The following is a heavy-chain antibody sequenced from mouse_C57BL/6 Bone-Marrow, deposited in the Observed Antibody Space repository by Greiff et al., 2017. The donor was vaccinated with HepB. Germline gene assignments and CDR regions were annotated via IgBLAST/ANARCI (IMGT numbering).Heavy chain of an antibody. J-gene: IGHJ1*03. CDR2: INPSSGYT. Sequence: QVQLKESGAELAKPGASVKLSCKASGYTFTSYWMHWVKQRPGQGLEWIGYINPSSGYTKYNQKFKDKATLTADKSSSTAYMQLSSLTYEDSAVYYCARDLWTTVVATGYFDVWGTGTTVTVSS. CDR3: ARDLWTTVVATGYFDV. V-gene: IGHV1-7*01. CDR1: GYTFTSYW. D-gene: IGHD1-1*01.